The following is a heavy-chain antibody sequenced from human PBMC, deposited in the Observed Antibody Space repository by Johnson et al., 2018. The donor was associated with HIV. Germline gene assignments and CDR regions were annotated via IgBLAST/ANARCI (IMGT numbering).Heavy chain of an antibody. CDR3: ARAINDAFDI. CDR2: ISYDGSNK. CDR1: GFTFSAYA. V-gene: IGHV3-30-3*01. J-gene: IGHJ3*02. Sequence: QVLLVESGGGLVQPGRSLRLSCAASGFTFSAYAMHWVRQAPGKGLEWVAVISYDGSNKYYADSVKGRFTISRDNSKNTLYLQMNSLRAEDTAVYFCARAINDAFDIWGQGTMVIVSS.